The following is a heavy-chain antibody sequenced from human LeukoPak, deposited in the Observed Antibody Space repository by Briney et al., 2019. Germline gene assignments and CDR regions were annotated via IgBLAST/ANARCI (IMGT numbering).Heavy chain of an antibody. Sequence: GRSLRLSCAASGFTFSSYGMHWVRQAPGKGLEWVAVIWYDGSNKYYADSVKGRFTISRDNSKNTLYLQMNSLRAEDTAVYYCARDRFLDTAMVTGTPGIPLDYWGQGTLVTVSS. CDR3: ARDRFLDTAMVTGTPGIPLDY. V-gene: IGHV3-33*01. J-gene: IGHJ4*02. CDR2: IWYDGSNK. CDR1: GFTFSSYG. D-gene: IGHD5-18*01.